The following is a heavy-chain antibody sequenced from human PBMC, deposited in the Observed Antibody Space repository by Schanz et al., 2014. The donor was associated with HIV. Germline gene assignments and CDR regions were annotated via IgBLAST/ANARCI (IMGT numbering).Heavy chain of an antibody. Sequence: EVQLLDSGGGLVQPGGSLRLSCVASGFNVSRSYISWVRQAPGKGLEWVSVMYSDGTSHYEDSVKGRFTLTRDNPKNTLYLQMSNLRVDDTAVYYCARESYGALDFWGQGTLVTVSS. CDR3: ARESYGALDF. CDR1: GFNVSRSY. D-gene: IGHD4-17*01. V-gene: IGHV3-66*01. J-gene: IGHJ4*02. CDR2: MYSDGTS.